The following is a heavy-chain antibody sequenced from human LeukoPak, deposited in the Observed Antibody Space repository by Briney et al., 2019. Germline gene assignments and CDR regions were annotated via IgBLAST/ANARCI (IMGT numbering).Heavy chain of an antibody. Sequence: SETLSLTCTVSGGSISSSSYYWGWIRQPPGKGLEWIGSIYYSGSTYYNPSLKSRVTISVDTSKNQFSLKLSSVTAADTAVYYCARLSVGAMIVWYWGQGTLVTVSS. J-gene: IGHJ4*02. CDR3: ARLSVGAMIVWY. CDR2: IYYSGST. V-gene: IGHV4-39*01. D-gene: IGHD3-22*01. CDR1: GGSISSSSYY.